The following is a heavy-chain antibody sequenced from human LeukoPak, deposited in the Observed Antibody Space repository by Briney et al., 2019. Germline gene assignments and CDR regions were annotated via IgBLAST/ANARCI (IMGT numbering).Heavy chain of an antibody. CDR2: IYYSGST. Sequence: PSETLSLTCTVSGGSISSYYWSWIRQPPGKGLEWIGYIYYSGSTNYNPSLKSRDTISVDTSKNQFSLKLSSVTAADTAVYYCARLEGRWLLPTAPFFDYWGQGTLVTVSS. D-gene: IGHD3-22*01. CDR3: ARLEGRWLLPTAPFFDY. V-gene: IGHV4-59*08. CDR1: GGSISSYY. J-gene: IGHJ4*02.